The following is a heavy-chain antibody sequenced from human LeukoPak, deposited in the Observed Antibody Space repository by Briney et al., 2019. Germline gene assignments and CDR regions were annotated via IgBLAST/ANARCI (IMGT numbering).Heavy chain of an antibody. CDR2: ISGSGAIT. V-gene: IGHV3-23*01. CDR3: AKDLHGEVPDYFDY. CDR1: GFMFSSYA. D-gene: IGHD3-3*01. Sequence: WGSLRLSCAASGFMFSSYAMGWVRQAPGKGLEWVSGISGSGAITYYADSVKGRFSISRDNSKNTVSLQVNSLRAEDTAVYYCAKDLHGEVPDYFDYWGQGTLVTVSS. J-gene: IGHJ4*02.